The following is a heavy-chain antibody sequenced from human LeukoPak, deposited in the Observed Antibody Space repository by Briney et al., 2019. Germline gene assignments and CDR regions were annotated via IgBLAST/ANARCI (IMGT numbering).Heavy chain of an antibody. D-gene: IGHD5-18*01. CDR3: ARELGYSYGYGY. CDR1: GYTFTRYF. V-gene: IGHV1-2*02. CDR2: INPNSGGT. J-gene: IGHJ4*02. Sequence: ASVKVSCKASGYTFTRYFMHWVRQAPGQGVEGMGWINPNSGGTNYAQKFQGSVTMTSDTSISTAYMELSRLRSDDTAVYYCARELGYSYGYGYWGQGTLVTVSS.